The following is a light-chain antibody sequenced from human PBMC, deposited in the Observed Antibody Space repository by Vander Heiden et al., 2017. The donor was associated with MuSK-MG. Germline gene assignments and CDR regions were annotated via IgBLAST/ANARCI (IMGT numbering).Light chain of an antibody. V-gene: IGKV1-39*01. J-gene: IGKJ2*01. CDR3: QHSYSTHV. CDR1: QSISSY. Sequence: DIQMTQSPSSLSASVGDRVTITCRASQSISSYLNWYQQKPGKAPKLLIYAASSLQSGVPCRFSGSGSGTDFTLTSTRLQTEDIATYYGQHSYSTHVFGQGTKLEIK. CDR2: AAS.